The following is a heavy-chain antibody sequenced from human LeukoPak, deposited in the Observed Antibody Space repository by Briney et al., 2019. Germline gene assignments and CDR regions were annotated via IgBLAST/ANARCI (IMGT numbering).Heavy chain of an antibody. CDR2: INPNSGGT. CDR3: ARDHAVAAILGNWFDP. Sequence: ASVKVSCKASGYTFTGYYMHWVRQAPGQGLEWMGWINPNSGGTNYAQKFQGRVTMTRDTSISTAYMELSRLRSDDTAVYYCARDHAVAAILGNWFDPWGQGTLVTVSS. J-gene: IGHJ5*02. V-gene: IGHV1-2*02. CDR1: GYTFTGYY. D-gene: IGHD2-21*02.